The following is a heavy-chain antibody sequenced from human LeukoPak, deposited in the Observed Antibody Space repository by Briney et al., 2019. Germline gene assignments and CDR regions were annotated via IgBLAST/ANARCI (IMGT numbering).Heavy chain of an antibody. CDR2: IKQDGSQK. D-gene: IGHD4-11*01. J-gene: IGHJ4*02. CDR1: GFTISSYW. V-gene: IGHV3-7*01. Sequence: SGGSLRLSCAASGFTISSYWMSWVRQAPGKGLEWVANIKQDGSQKYYVDSVKGRFTISRDNAKNSLYLQMNSLRAEDTAVYYCARGYGNYGYWGQGTLVTVSS. CDR3: ARGYGNYGY.